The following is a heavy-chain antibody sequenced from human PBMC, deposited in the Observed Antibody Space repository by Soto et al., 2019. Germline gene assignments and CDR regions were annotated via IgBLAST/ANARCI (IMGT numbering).Heavy chain of an antibody. Sequence: EVQLLESGGGLVQPGGSLRLSCAASGFTFSSYAMSWVRQAPGKGLEWVSAISGSGGSTYYADSVKGRFTIPRDNSKNTLYLQMHSLRAEDTAVYYCAKGEGYSYGYDYYYYYMDVWGKGTTVTVSS. D-gene: IGHD5-18*01. CDR3: AKGEGYSYGYDYYYYYMDV. V-gene: IGHV3-23*01. CDR2: ISGSGGST. CDR1: GFTFSSYA. J-gene: IGHJ6*03.